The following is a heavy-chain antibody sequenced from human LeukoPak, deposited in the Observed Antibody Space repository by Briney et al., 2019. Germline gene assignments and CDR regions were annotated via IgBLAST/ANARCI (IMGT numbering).Heavy chain of an antibody. CDR3: ARGPGRTKYSGLMYYFDY. V-gene: IGHV4-4*07. CDR1: GGSISSYY. CDR2: IYTSGST. D-gene: IGHD1-26*01. Sequence: SKTLSLTCTVSGGSISSYYWSWIRQPAGKGLEWIGRIYTSGSTNYNPSLKSRVTMSVDTSKNQFSLKLSSVTAADTAVYYCARGPGRTKYSGLMYYFDYWGQGTLVTVSS. J-gene: IGHJ4*02.